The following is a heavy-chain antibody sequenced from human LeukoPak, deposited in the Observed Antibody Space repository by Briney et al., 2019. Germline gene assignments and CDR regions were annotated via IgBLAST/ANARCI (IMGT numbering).Heavy chain of an antibody. V-gene: IGHV1-2*02. J-gene: IGHJ6*03. CDR3: ARRGSYWDYYYMDV. CDR2: INPNSGGT. CDR1: GYTFTGYY. D-gene: IGHD1-26*01. Sequence: GASVKVSCKASGYTFTGYYMHWVRQAPGQGLEWMGWINPNSGGTNYAQKFQGRVTMTRDTSISTAYMELSRLRSDDTAVYYCARRGSYWDYYYMDVWGKGTTVTVSS.